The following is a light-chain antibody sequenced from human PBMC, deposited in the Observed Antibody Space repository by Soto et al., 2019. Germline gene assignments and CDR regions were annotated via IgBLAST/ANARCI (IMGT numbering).Light chain of an antibody. CDR1: QSVRIN. Sequence: EIVMPQSPAPLAVSPGERATLSCRASQSVRINVAWYQQKNGQAPRLLVYGASTRASGIPDRFSGSGSGTEFTLTISSLEPEDFAVYYCQQHANWPLTFGGGTKVDIK. CDR2: GAS. J-gene: IGKJ4*01. V-gene: IGKV3-15*01. CDR3: QQHANWPLT.